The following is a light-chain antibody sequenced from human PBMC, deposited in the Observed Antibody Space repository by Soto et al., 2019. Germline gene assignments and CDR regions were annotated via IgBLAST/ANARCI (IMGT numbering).Light chain of an antibody. V-gene: IGKV1-5*03. Sequence: DIQMTQSPSTLAASVGDRVTITCRASQSISSWLAWYQQKPGKAPKILIYKASRLDSGVPSRFSGSGSGTEFTLTISSLQPDDFATYYCQQYDGFSRTFGQGTKVDI. J-gene: IGKJ1*01. CDR1: QSISSW. CDR2: KAS. CDR3: QQYDGFSRT.